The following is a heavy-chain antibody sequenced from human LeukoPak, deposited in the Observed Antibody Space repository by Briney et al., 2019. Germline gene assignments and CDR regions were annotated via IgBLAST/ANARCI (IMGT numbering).Heavy chain of an antibody. CDR3: ARDKAYYDSSGYYVDAFDI. J-gene: IGHJ3*02. CDR2: ISSSSSTI. Sequence: GGSLRLSCAASGFTFSSYSMNWVRQAPGKGLEWVSYISSSSSTIYYADSVKGRFTISRDNAKNSLYLQMNSLRAEDTAVYYCARDKAYYDSSGYYVDAFDIWGQGTMVTVSS. V-gene: IGHV3-48*04. CDR1: GFTFSSYS. D-gene: IGHD3-22*01.